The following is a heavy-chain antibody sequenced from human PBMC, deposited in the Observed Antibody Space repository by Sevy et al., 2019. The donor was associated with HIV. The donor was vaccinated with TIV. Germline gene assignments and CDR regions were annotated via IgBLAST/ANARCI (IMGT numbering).Heavy chain of an antibody. CDR3: ARLDPTGDIDY. Sequence: SETLSLTCTVPGGSISSSSYYWGWIRQPPGKGLEWIGSIYYSGSTYYNPSLKSRVTISVDTSKNQFSLKLSSVTAADTAVYYCARLDPTGDIDYWGQGTLVTVSS. D-gene: IGHD7-27*01. CDR1: GGSISSSSYY. CDR2: IYYSGST. J-gene: IGHJ4*02. V-gene: IGHV4-39*01.